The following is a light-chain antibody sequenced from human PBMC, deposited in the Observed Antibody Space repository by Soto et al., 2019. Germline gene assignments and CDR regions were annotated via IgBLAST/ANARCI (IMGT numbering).Light chain of an antibody. J-gene: IGLJ2*01. CDR2: RIT. CDR3: QSYDSSLSGVV. Sequence: QSVLTQPPSVSGAPGQRVAISCTGSSSNIGAGYDVHWYQLLPGAAPKLLIYRITNRPSGVPDRFSGSKSGTSASLAITGLQAEDEADYYCQSYDSSLSGVVFGGGTKLTVL. V-gene: IGLV1-40*01. CDR1: SSNIGAGYD.